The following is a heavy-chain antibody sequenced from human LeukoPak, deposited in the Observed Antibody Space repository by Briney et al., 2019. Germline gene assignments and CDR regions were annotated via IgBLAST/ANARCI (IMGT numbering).Heavy chain of an antibody. CDR1: GFTFSSYS. Sequence: GGSLRLSCAASGFTFSSYSMNWVRQAPGKGLEWVSSISSSSSYIYYADSEKGRFTISRDNAKNSLYLQMNSLRAEDTAVYYCARYGAGGIAVAGTRPYYFDYWGQGTLVTVSS. J-gene: IGHJ4*02. CDR2: ISSSSSYI. V-gene: IGHV3-21*01. D-gene: IGHD6-19*01. CDR3: ARYGAGGIAVAGTRPYYFDY.